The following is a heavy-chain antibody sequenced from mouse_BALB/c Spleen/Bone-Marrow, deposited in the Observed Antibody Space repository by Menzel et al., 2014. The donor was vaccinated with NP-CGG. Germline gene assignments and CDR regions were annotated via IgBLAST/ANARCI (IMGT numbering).Heavy chain of an antibody. J-gene: IGHJ4*01. CDR1: YYSFTGYT. D-gene: IGHD5-1*01. Sequence: EVQLQQSGPELVKPGASMKISCKPSYYSFTGYTMNWVKQSHGKNLEWIGLINPYNGGTTYNQKFKGKATLTVDKSSSTAYMELLSLTSEDSAVYYCARSRLPHYYVMDYWGQGTSVTVSS. V-gene: IGHV1-18*01. CDR2: INPYNGGT. CDR3: ARSRLPHYYVMDY.